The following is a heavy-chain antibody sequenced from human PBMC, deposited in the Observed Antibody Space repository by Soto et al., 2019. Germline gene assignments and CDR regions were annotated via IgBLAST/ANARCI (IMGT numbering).Heavy chain of an antibody. D-gene: IGHD3-10*01. V-gene: IGHV1-2*04. CDR2: INPNSGGT. CDR3: ATGDYGSGYYYCYYGMDV. Sequence: ASVKVSCPASCSTFTVYYMHWLRQAPGPGLERMGWINPNSGGTNYAQKYQGWVTMTRDTSISTAYIELSRLRSDDMAVYYCATGDYGSGYYYCYYGMDVWGQGTTVTVSS. J-gene: IGHJ6*02. CDR1: CSTFTVYY.